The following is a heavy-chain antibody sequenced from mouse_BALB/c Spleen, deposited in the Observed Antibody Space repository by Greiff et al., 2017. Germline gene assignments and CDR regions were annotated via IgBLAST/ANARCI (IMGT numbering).Heavy chain of an antibody. CDR1: GYTFTSYY. CDR3: ARSDDYGNLDY. V-gene: IGHV1S56*01. CDR2: IYPGNVNT. Sequence: VQLQQSGPELVKPGASVRISCKASGYTFTSYYIHWVKQRPGQGLEWIGWIYPGNVNTKYNEKFKGKATLTADKSSSTAYMQLSSLTSEDSAVYFCARSDDYGNLDYWGQGTTLTVSS. J-gene: IGHJ2*01. D-gene: IGHD2-1*01.